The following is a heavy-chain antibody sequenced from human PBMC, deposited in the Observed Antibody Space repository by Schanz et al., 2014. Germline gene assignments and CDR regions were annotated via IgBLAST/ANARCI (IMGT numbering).Heavy chain of an antibody. CDR1: GFTFTNYA. CDR3: ARFLARYQYYGVDV. J-gene: IGHJ6*02. Sequence: EVQLLDSGGGLVQPGGSLRLSCAASGFTFTNYAMTWVRQAPGKGLEWVSGISGSGGSTYDADSVKGRFTISRDNGETSVYLQINSLRVEDTAVYYCARFLARYQYYGVDVWGQGTTVIVSS. CDR2: ISGSGGST. D-gene: IGHD3-3*01. V-gene: IGHV3-23*01.